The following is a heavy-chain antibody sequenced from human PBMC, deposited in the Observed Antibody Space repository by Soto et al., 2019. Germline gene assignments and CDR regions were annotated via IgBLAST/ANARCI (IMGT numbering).Heavy chain of an antibody. CDR2: IDWDDDK. V-gene: IGHV2-70*01. Sequence: GSGPTLVNPTQTLTLTCTFSGFSLSTSGMCVSWIRQPPGKALEWLALIDWDDDKYYSTSLKTRLTISKDTSKNQVVLTMTNMDPVDTATYYCARIRLQYFDGFPRVMDVWGQGTTDPVSS. CDR3: ARIRLQYFDGFPRVMDV. CDR1: GFSLSTSGMC. J-gene: IGHJ6*02. D-gene: IGHD3-9*01.